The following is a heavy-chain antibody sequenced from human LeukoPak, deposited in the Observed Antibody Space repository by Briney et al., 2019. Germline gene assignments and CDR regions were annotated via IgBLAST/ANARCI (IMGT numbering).Heavy chain of an antibody. Sequence: SETLSLTCAVSGGSISSSNWWSWVRQPPGKGLEWIGEIYHSGSTNYNPSLKSRVTISVDKSKNQFSLKLSSVTAADTAVYYCASSAVAGTIYYFDYWGQGTLVTVSS. CDR3: ASSAVAGTIYYFDY. D-gene: IGHD6-19*01. V-gene: IGHV4-4*02. J-gene: IGHJ4*02. CDR2: IYHSGST. CDR1: GGSISSSNW.